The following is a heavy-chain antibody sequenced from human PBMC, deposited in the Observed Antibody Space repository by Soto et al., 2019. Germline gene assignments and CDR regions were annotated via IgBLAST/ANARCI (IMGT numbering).Heavy chain of an antibody. V-gene: IGHV4-31*03. Sequence: QVQLQESGPGLVKPSQTLSLTCTVSGGSISSGGYYWSWIRQHPGKGLEGIGYIYSSGSTYYNPSLKSRVTISVDTSKNQFSLKLRSVTAADTAVYYCARGGIAAAAPPDYWGQGTLVTVSS. CDR2: IYSSGST. J-gene: IGHJ4*02. CDR3: ARGGIAAAAPPDY. CDR1: GGSISSGGYY. D-gene: IGHD6-13*01.